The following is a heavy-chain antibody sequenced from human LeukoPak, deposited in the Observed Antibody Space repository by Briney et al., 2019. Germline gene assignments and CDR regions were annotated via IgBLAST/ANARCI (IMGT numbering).Heavy chain of an antibody. D-gene: IGHD3-3*01. Sequence: GGSLRLSCAASGFTFSSYAMSWVRQAPGKGLEWVSAISGSGGSTYYADSVKGRFTISRDNSKNTLYLQMNSPRAEDTAVYNCAKDKDTIFGPSWDYWGQGTLVTVCS. V-gene: IGHV3-23*01. CDR1: GFTFSSYA. CDR3: AKDKDTIFGPSWDY. J-gene: IGHJ4*02. CDR2: ISGSGGST.